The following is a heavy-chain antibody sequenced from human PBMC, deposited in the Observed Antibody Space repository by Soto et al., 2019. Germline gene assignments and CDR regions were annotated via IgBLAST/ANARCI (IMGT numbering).Heavy chain of an antibody. CDR3: VTVNLVGAAYYFDY. D-gene: IGHD1-26*01. V-gene: IGHV4-30-4*01. CDR2: VYYSGTT. J-gene: IGHJ4*02. CDR1: GGSIRNGDYY. Sequence: QVQLQEWGPGLVKPSQTLSLTCTVSGGSIRNGDYYWGWIRQPPGKGLEWIGYVYYSGTTYSHPSLKSRVTISVDTSENEFSLRLRSVTAADTAVYYCVTVNLVGAAYYFDYWGPGTLVTVSS.